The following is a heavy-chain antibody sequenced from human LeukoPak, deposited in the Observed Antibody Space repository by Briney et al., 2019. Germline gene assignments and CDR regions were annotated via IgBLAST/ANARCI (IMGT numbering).Heavy chain of an antibody. CDR3: AKVPTWMQALYFDY. Sequence: PGGSLRLSCAASGFTFSSYAMSWVRQAPGKGLEWVSAISGSGGSTYYADSVKGRFTISRDNSKNTLYLQMNSLSAEDTAVYYCAKVPTWMQALYFDYWGQGTLVTVSS. CDR2: ISGSGGST. J-gene: IGHJ4*02. V-gene: IGHV3-23*01. D-gene: IGHD5-12*01. CDR1: GFTFSSYA.